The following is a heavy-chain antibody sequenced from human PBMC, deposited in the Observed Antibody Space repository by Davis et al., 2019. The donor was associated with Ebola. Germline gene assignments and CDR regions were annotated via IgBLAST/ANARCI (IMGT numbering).Heavy chain of an antibody. V-gene: IGHV1-69*13. D-gene: IGHD5-24*01. CDR3: TRDTRGVQLGLDF. CDR2: IVPIFGPT. CDR1: GYSFTDFY. J-gene: IGHJ4*02. Sequence: SVKVSCKASGYSFTDFYVHWVRQAPGQGLEWMAGIVPIFGPTTYAQQFRGRLIVTADESTNIAYMELSRLRSDDTAVYYCTRDTRGVQLGLDFWGRGTLITVSA.